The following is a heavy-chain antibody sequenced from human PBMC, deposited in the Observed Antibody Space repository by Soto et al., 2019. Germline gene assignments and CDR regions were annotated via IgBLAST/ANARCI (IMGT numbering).Heavy chain of an antibody. CDR1: GGTFSSYA. D-gene: IGHD4-17*01. J-gene: IGHJ2*01. CDR2: IIPIFGTA. V-gene: IGHV1-69*01. Sequence: QVQLVQSGAEVKKPGSSVKVSRKASGGTFSSYAIGWVRQAPGQGLEWMGGIIPIFGTANYAQKFQGRVTITADESTSTAYMELSSLRSEDTAVYYCARHTTVTPWTGYFDLWGRGTLVTVSS. CDR3: ARHTTVTPWTGYFDL.